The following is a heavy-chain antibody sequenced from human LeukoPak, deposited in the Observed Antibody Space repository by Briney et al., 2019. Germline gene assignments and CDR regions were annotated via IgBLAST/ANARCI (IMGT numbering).Heavy chain of an antibody. D-gene: IGHD3-10*01. CDR3: ARVPGSGSYYIH. V-gene: IGHV1-2*06. Sequence: ASVKVSCKASGYTLTDYYMHWVRQAPGQGLEWMGRINPNSGGTNYAQKLQGRVTMTTDTSTSTAYMELRSLRSDDTAVYYCARVPGSGSYYIHWGQGTLVTVSS. CDR1: GYTLTDYY. J-gene: IGHJ4*02. CDR2: INPNSGGT.